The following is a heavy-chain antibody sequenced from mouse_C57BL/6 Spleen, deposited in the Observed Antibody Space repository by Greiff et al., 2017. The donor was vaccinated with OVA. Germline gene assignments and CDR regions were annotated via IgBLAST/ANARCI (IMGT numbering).Heavy chain of an antibody. J-gene: IGHJ1*03. V-gene: IGHV1-26*01. CDR1: GYTFTDYY. Sequence: VQLQQSGPELVKPGASVKISCKASGYTFTDYYMNWVKQSPGKSLEWIGDINPNNGGTSYNQKFKGKATLTVDKSSSTAYIELRSLTSEDSAVYYCARGDYGNWYFDVWGTGTTVTVAS. D-gene: IGHD2-1*01. CDR2: INPNNGGT. CDR3: ARGDYGNWYFDV.